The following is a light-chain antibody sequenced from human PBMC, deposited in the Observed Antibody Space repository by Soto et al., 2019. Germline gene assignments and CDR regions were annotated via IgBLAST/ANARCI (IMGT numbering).Light chain of an antibody. CDR1: QSVSSSY. J-gene: IGKJ2*01. CDR3: QEYGSSPQNT. V-gene: IGKV3-20*01. Sequence: EIVLTQSPGTLSLSPGDRATLSCRAGQSVSSSYLAWYQQKPGQAPRLLIYAASSRATGIPDRFGGSGSGTDFTLTISRLEPEDFAMYYCQEYGSSPQNTFGQGTKLEIK. CDR2: AAS.